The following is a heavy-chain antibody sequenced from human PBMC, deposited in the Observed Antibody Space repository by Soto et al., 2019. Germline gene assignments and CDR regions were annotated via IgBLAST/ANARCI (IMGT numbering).Heavy chain of an antibody. CDR3: ARDFDFYYYGSYAFDI. V-gene: IGHV3-21*01. Sequence: PGGSLRLSCAASGFTFSSYSMNWVRQAPGKGLEWVSSISSSSSYIYYADSVKGRFTISRDNAKNSLYLQMNSLRAEDTAVYYCARDFDFYYYGSYAFDIWGQGTMVTVSS. D-gene: IGHD3-10*01. CDR1: GFTFSSYS. J-gene: IGHJ3*02. CDR2: ISSSSSYI.